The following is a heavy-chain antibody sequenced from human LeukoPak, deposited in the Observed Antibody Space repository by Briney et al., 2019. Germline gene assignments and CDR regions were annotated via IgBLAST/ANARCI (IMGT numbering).Heavy chain of an antibody. V-gene: IGHV1-69*04. Sequence: SVKVSCKTSGGTFSSSAITWVRQAPGQGLEWMGRIIPVLNITTYAQKFQGRVTITADTSTSTVYMELSSLRSEETAVDYCAKDQGLTAPPPYGLDVWGQGTTVIVTS. J-gene: IGHJ6*02. CDR1: GGTFSSSA. CDR3: AKDQGLTAPPPYGLDV. D-gene: IGHD5-18*01. CDR2: IIPVLNIT.